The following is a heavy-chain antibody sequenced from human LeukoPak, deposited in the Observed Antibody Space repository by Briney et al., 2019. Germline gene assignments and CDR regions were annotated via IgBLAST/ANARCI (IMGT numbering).Heavy chain of an antibody. Sequence: PGGTLRLSCAASGFTFSSYGMSWVRQAPGKGLEWVSAISGSGGSTYYADSVKGRFTISRDNSKNTLYLQMNSLRAEDTAVYYCAKVYDNQLLFNWSDPWGQGTLVTVSS. D-gene: IGHD2-2*01. CDR1: GFTFSSYG. CDR2: ISGSGGST. J-gene: IGHJ5*02. CDR3: AKVYDNQLLFNWSDP. V-gene: IGHV3-23*01.